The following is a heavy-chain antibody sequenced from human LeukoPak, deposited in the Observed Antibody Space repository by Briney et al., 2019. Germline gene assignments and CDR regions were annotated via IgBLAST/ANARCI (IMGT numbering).Heavy chain of an antibody. CDR1: GGSISSYY. J-gene: IGHJ4*02. V-gene: IGHV4-4*07. Sequence: SETQSLTCTVSGGSISSYYWSWIRQPAGKGLEWIGRIYTSGSTNYNPSLKSRVTISVDTSKNQFSLKLSSVTAADTAVYYCARAGISSTGLNFDYWGQGTLVTVSS. CDR2: IYTSGST. CDR3: ARAGISSTGLNFDY. D-gene: IGHD6-13*01.